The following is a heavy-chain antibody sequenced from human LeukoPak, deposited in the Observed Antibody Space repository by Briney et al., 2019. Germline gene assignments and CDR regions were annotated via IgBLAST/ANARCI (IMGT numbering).Heavy chain of an antibody. CDR1: GGSISSGSYY. J-gene: IGHJ4*02. Sequence: SETLSLTCTVSGGSISSGSYYWSWIRQPAGKGLEWIGRIYTSGSTNYNLSLKSRVTISVDTSKNQYSLKLSSVTAADTALYYCARVGYGGIDYWGQGILVTVSS. V-gene: IGHV4-61*02. D-gene: IGHD4-23*01. CDR3: ARVGYGGIDY. CDR2: IYTSGST.